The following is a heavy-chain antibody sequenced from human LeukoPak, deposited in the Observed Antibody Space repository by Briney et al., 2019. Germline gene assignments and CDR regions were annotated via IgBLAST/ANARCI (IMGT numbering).Heavy chain of an antibody. CDR2: IYTSGST. D-gene: IGHD2-15*01. J-gene: IGHJ4*02. CDR3: ARTRILSGYFDY. CDR1: GGSISSGSYY. V-gene: IGHV4-61*02. Sequence: PSQTLSLTCTVSGGSISSGSYYWSWIRQPAGEGLEWIGRIYTSGSTNYNPSLKSRVTISVDTSKNQFSLKLSSVTAADTAVYYCARTRILSGYFDYWGQGTLVTVSS.